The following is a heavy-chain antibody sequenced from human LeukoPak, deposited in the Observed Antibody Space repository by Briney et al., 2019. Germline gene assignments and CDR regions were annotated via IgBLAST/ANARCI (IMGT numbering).Heavy chain of an antibody. D-gene: IGHD4-17*01. CDR2: ISWNSGSI. CDR3: AVTVTTGVGDY. CDR1: GFTFDDYA. V-gene: IGHV3-9*01. Sequence: GGSLRLSCAASGFTFDDYAMHWVRQAPGKGLEWVSGISWNSGSIGYADSVKGRFTISRDNAKNSLYLQMNSLRAEDTALYYCAVTVTTGVGDYWGQGTLVTVSS. J-gene: IGHJ4*02.